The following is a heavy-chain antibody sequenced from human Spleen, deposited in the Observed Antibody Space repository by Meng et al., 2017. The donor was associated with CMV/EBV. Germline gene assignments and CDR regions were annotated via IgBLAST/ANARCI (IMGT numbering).Heavy chain of an antibody. CDR1: GYTFTSYY. CDR2: INPGGGST. CDR3: ARDNNWGPDY. V-gene: IGHV1-46*01. J-gene: IGHJ4*02. D-gene: IGHD7-27*01. Sequence: SCKASGYTFTSYYLHWVRQAPGQGLEWMGIINPGGGSTTYAQRFQGRVTMTSDTSTSTVYMELTRLTSDDTAVYYCARDNNWGPDYWGQGTLVTVSS.